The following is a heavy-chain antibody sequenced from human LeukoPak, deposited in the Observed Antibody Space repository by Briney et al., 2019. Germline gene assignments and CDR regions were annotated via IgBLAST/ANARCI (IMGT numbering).Heavy chain of an antibody. Sequence: GGSLRLSCTASGFTFGDYAMSWFRQAPGKGLEWVSAISGTGGSTYYADSVKGRFTISRDNSKNTLYLQMNSLRAEDTAVYYCARWRFQLLDYWGQGTLVTVSS. V-gene: IGHV3-23*01. D-gene: IGHD2-2*01. J-gene: IGHJ4*02. CDR1: GFTFGDYA. CDR3: ARWRFQLLDY. CDR2: ISGTGGST.